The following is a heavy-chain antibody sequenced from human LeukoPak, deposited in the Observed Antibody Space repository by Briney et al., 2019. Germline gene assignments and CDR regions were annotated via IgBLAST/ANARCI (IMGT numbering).Heavy chain of an antibody. CDR3: TTDGVGVEGATYDN. V-gene: IGHV3-15*01. Sequence: PGGSLRLSCAASGFTFSDHYMDWVRQAPGKGLEWVGRIKAKAHGGTIEYAAPVKGRFTISRDDSKNTLYLQMNSLKTEDTAVYYCTTDGVGVEGATYDNWGQGTLVSVSS. CDR2: IKAKAHGGTI. CDR1: GFTFSDHY. J-gene: IGHJ4*02. D-gene: IGHD1-26*01.